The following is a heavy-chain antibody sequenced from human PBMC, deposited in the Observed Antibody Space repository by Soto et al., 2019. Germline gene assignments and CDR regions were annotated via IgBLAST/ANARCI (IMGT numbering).Heavy chain of an antibody. CDR2: ISFDGNIK. CDR3: ARAPGHSAHSSGWQIDY. D-gene: IGHD6-19*01. Sequence: PGGSLRLSCAASGFTFSDYAMYWVRQAPGKGLEWVSVISFDGNIKYYTGSVKGRFTISRDNSKNTLHLQVNSLRTEDTALYYCARAPGHSAHSSGWQIDYWGQGTLVTVSS. V-gene: IGHV3-30-3*01. J-gene: IGHJ4*02. CDR1: GFTFSDYA.